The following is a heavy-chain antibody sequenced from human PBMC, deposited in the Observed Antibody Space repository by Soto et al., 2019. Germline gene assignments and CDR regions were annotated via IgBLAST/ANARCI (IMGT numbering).Heavy chain of an antibody. Sequence: GGSLRLSCAASGVTFSSYAMSWVRQAPGKGLEWVSAISGSGGSTYYADSVKGRFTISRDNSKNTLYLQMNSLRAEDTAVYYCARVYGSGSAPFDYWGQGTLVTVSS. CDR1: GVTFSSYA. CDR2: ISGSGGST. D-gene: IGHD3-10*01. J-gene: IGHJ4*02. CDR3: ARVYGSGSAPFDY. V-gene: IGHV3-23*01.